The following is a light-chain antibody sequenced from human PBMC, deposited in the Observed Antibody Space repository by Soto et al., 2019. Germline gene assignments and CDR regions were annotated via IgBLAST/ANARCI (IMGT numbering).Light chain of an antibody. CDR3: CSYAGSRVV. CDR1: SSDVGGYNY. V-gene: IGLV2-11*01. Sequence: QSALTQPRSVSGSPGQSVTISCTGTSSDVGGYNYFSWYQQHPGKAPKFMISDVLQRPSGVPDRFSASKSGNAASLTISGLQAEDEADYYCCSYAGSRVVFGGGTKLTVL. J-gene: IGLJ2*01. CDR2: DVL.